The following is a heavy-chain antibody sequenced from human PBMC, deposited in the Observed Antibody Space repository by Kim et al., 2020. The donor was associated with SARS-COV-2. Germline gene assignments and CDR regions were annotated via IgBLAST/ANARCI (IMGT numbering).Heavy chain of an antibody. Sequence: GGSLRLSCAASGFTFSSYGMHWVRQAPGKGLEWVAVISYDGSNKYYADSVKGRFTISRDNSKNTLYLQMNSLRAEDTAVYYCANCQRRDSGSYCFDYWG. CDR1: GFTFSSYG. CDR3: ANCQRRDSGSYCFDY. CDR2: ISYDGSNK. J-gene: IGHJ4*01. D-gene: IGHD1-26*01. V-gene: IGHV3-30*18.